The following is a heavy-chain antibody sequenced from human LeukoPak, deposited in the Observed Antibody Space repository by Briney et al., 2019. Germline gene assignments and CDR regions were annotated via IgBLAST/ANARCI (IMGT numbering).Heavy chain of an antibody. D-gene: IGHD1-20*01. V-gene: IGHV1-8*01. CDR2: MNPNSGNT. CDR1: GYTFTSYD. J-gene: IGHJ1*01. Sequence: ASVKVSCKASGYTFTSYDINWVRQATGQGLEWMGWMNPNSGNTGYAQKFQGRVTMTEDTSTDTAYMELSSLRSEDTAVYYCATDTWSSQHWGQGTLVTVSS. CDR3: ATDTWSSQH.